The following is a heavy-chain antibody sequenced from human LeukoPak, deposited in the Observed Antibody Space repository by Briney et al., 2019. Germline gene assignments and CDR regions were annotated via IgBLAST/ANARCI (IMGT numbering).Heavy chain of an antibody. D-gene: IGHD3-22*01. J-gene: IGHJ6*02. Sequence: ASVKVSCKASGGTFSSYAISWVRQAPGQGLEWMGGIIPIFGTANYAQKFQGRVTITADESTSTAYMELSSLRSEDTAVYYCARSDAVIYYYYGMDVWGQGTTVTVSS. CDR3: ARSDAVIYYYYGMDV. CDR2: IIPIFGTA. CDR1: GGTFSSYA. V-gene: IGHV1-69*13.